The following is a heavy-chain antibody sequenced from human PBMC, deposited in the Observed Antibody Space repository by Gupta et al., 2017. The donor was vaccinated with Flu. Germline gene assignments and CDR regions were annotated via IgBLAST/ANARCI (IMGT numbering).Heavy chain of an antibody. CDR2: IYPSGTT. J-gene: IGHJ4*02. Sequence: QVQLQESGPRLVKPSETLSLICDVSGYPIREGYPWGWIRQPPGKGPEWIGSIYPSGTTYYSPSLNSRATISLDASKNQFSLTLKSVTAADTAVYFCARDLRTMVTVFEFWGRGTLVTVSS. CDR1: GYPIREGYP. V-gene: IGHV4-38-2*02. D-gene: IGHD2-21*02. CDR3: ARDLRTMVTVFEF.